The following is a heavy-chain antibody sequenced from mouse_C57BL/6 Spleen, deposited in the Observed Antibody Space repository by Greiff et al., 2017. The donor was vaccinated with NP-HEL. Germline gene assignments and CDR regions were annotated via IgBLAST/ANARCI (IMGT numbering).Heavy chain of an antibody. D-gene: IGHD1-1*01. Sequence: VMLVESGPELVKPGASVKISCKASGYAFSSSWMNWVKQRPGKGLEWIGRIYPGDGDTNYNGKFKGKATLTADKSSSTAYMQLSSLTSEDSAVYFCANDYYGSFDYWGQGTTLTVSS. J-gene: IGHJ2*01. V-gene: IGHV1-82*01. CDR1: GYAFSSSW. CDR3: ANDYYGSFDY. CDR2: IYPGDGDT.